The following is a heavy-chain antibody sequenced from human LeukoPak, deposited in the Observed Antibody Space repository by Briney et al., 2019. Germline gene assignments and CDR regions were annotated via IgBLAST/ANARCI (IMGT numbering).Heavy chain of an antibody. J-gene: IGHJ6*02. CDR3: ARFDGAPAAMWGYYYYGMDV. CDR2: FTSRSRTI. Sequence: AGGSLRLSCAASGFTFSSYSMTWVRQAPGKGLEWVSSFTSRSRTIYYADSVKGRFTISRDDAKKSLYLQMNSLRAEDTAVYYCARFDGAPAAMWGYYYYGMDVWGQGTTVTVSS. V-gene: IGHV3-21*04. CDR1: GFTFSSYS. D-gene: IGHD2-2*01.